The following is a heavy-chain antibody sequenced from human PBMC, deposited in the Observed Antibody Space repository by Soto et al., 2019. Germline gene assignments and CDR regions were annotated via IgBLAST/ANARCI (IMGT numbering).Heavy chain of an antibody. CDR1: GGSISSSNW. J-gene: IGHJ6*02. D-gene: IGHD1-26*01. CDR3: ARVSGSYYYGMDV. Sequence: QVQLQESGPGLVKPSGTLSLTCAVSGGSISSSNWWSWVRQPPGKGLEGIGEIYHSGSTNYNPSLKSRGTVSVDKSKNQFSLKLSSVTAADTAVYYCARVSGSYYYGMDVWGQGTTVTVSS. CDR2: IYHSGST. V-gene: IGHV4-4*02.